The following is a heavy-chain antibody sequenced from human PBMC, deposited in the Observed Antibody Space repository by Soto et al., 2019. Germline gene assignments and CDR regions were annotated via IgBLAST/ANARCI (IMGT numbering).Heavy chain of an antibody. Sequence: QVQLVQSGAEVKKPGSSVKVSCKASGGTFSSYAISWVRQAPGQGLEWMGGIIPIFGTANYVQKFQGRVTITADESTSTAYMELSSLRSEDTAVYHCARDRRGATSDSYFDYWGQGTLVTVSS. CDR1: GGTFSSYA. CDR2: IIPIFGTA. V-gene: IGHV1-69*01. D-gene: IGHD1-26*01. CDR3: ARDRRGATSDSYFDY. J-gene: IGHJ4*02.